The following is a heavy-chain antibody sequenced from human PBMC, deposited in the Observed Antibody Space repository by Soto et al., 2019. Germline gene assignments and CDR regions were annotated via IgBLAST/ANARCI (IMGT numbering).Heavy chain of an antibody. V-gene: IGHV3-33*01. J-gene: IGHJ2*01. Sequence: QVQLVESGGGVVQPGRSLRLSCAASGFIFSSYGMVWVRQAPGKGLEWVAIIWYDGSTKYFADSVRGRFTMSRDNSKNTMYLEMNSLRAEDTAVYYCARRGSGSHAHKADWYLDLWGRGNLVTVSS. CDR2: IWYDGSTK. D-gene: IGHD3-10*01. CDR3: ARRGSGSHAHKADWYLDL. CDR1: GFIFSSYG.